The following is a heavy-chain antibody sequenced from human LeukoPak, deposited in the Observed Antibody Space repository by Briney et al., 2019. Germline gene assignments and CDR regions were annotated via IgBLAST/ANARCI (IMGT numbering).Heavy chain of an antibody. D-gene: IGHD4-23*01. J-gene: IGHJ4*02. V-gene: IGHV3-30*03. CDR2: ISYDGSNK. CDR1: GLTFSSYG. CDR3: AITGCGGNSFPVDY. Sequence: GGSLRLSCAASGLTFSSYGMHWVRQAPGKGLEWVAVISYDGSNKYDADSVKGRFTISRDNSKNTVYLQMNSLRAEDTAVYYCAITGCGGNSFPVDYWGQGTLVTVSS.